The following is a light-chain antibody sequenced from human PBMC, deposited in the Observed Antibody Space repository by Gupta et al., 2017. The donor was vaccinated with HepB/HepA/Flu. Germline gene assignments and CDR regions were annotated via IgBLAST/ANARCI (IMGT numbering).Light chain of an antibody. V-gene: IGKV1-37*01. Sequence: DIQLTQSPSSLSASVGDRVTITCRVSQGISSYLNWYRQKPGKVPKLLIYSASNLQEGGNSRCSGSGDGTDFNLTISSRQPEDVETYYGQRTYKDHSLITFGGGTKVEIK. CDR2: SAS. J-gene: IGKJ4*01. CDR3: QRTYKDHSLIT. CDR1: QGISSY.